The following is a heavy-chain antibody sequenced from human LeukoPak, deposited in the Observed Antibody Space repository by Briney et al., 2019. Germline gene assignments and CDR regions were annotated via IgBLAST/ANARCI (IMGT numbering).Heavy chain of an antibody. CDR1: GFTFDDYG. V-gene: IGHV3-9*01. CDR3: AKSPYGSGIYYFDY. D-gene: IGHD3-10*01. Sequence: GRSLRLSCAASGFTFDDYGMHWVRQAPGKGLEWVSGITWNSGSIAYADSVKGRFTISRDNAKNSLYLQMNSLRAEDTALYYCAKSPYGSGIYYFDYWGQGTLVTVSS. J-gene: IGHJ4*02. CDR2: ITWNSGSI.